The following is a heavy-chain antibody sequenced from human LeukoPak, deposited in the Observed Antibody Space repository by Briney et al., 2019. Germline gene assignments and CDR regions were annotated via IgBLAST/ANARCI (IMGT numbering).Heavy chain of an antibody. V-gene: IGHV3-23*01. Sequence: PGGSLRPSCAASGFTFSSNAMSWVRQAPGKGLEWVSAISGSGGSTYYADSVKGRFTISRDNSKSTLNLQMNSLRVEDTAVYYCARGYRYGYDYWGQGTLVTVSS. D-gene: IGHD5-18*01. J-gene: IGHJ4*02. CDR3: ARGYRYGYDY. CDR1: GFTFSSNA. CDR2: ISGSGGST.